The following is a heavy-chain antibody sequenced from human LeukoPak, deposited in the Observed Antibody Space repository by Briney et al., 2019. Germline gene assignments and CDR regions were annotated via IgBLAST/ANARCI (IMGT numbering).Heavy chain of an antibody. V-gene: IGHV4-39*07. J-gene: IGHJ5*02. D-gene: IGHD3-10*01. Sequence: SETLSLTCTVSGGSISSYYWSWIRQPPGKGLEWIVSIYYSGSTYYNPSLKSRVTISVDTSKNQFSLKLSSVTAADTAVYYCARGGYYGSGNDFRFDPWGQGTLVTVSS. CDR2: IYYSGST. CDR3: ARGGYYGSGNDFRFDP. CDR1: GGSISSYY.